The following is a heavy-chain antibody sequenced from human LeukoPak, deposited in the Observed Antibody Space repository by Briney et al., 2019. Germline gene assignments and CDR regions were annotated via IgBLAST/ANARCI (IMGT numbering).Heavy chain of an antibody. J-gene: IGHJ4*02. V-gene: IGHV3-53*01. CDR3: ARDVEPLAANTLAY. D-gene: IGHD1-14*01. Sequence: PGGSLRLSCAASGFTVITNDMTWFRQAPGKGLEWVSVLYSDGNTKYADSVQGRFTISRDNSKNTLYLEMNSLSPDDTAVYYWARDVEPLAANTLAYWGQGTLVTVSS. CDR2: LYSDGNT. CDR1: GFTVITND.